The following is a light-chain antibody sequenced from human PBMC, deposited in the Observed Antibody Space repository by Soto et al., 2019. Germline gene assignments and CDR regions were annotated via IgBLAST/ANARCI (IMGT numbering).Light chain of an antibody. V-gene: IGLV2-18*02. J-gene: IGLJ3*02. CDR3: SSYTSSRTCV. Sequence: QSVLTQPPSVSGSPGQSVTISCTGTSSDVGSYNRVSWYQQPPGTAPKLMIYEVSNRPSGVPDRFSGSKSGNTASLTISGLQAEDEADYYCSSYTSSRTCVFGGGPKLTVL. CDR2: EVS. CDR1: SSDVGSYNR.